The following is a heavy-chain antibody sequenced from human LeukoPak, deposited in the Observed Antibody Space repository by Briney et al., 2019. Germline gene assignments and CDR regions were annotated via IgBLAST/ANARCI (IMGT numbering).Heavy chain of an antibody. D-gene: IGHD3-16*01. V-gene: IGHV4-39*07. J-gene: IGHJ3*02. CDR1: GGSISSSSYH. CDR2: IHYSGST. CDR3: ARYEKAVLDAFDI. Sequence: PSETLSLTCTVSGGSISSSSYHWAWIRQPPGKGLEWIGTIHYSGSTNYYPSLKYRVTISGETSKNQFSLRLRSASAADTAVYYCARYEKAVLDAFDIWGQGTMVTVSS.